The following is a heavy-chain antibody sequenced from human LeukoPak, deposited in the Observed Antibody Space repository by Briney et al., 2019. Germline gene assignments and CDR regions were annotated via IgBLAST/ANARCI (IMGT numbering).Heavy chain of an antibody. V-gene: IGHV1-18*01. Sequence: ASVKVSCKASGYTFMNYGISWVRQAPGQGLEWMGWISVYNGNTNFAQRFQGRVTVTTDTSTSTAYMELRSLRVDDTAVYYCAREQDAPSFVAVTAIPHFDYWGQGTLVTVSS. D-gene: IGHD2-21*02. CDR3: AREQDAPSFVAVTAIPHFDY. CDR1: GYTFMNYG. J-gene: IGHJ4*02. CDR2: ISVYNGNT.